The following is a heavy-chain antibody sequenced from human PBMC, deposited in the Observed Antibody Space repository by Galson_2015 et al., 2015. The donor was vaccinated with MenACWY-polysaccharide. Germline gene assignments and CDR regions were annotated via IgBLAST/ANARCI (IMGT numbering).Heavy chain of an antibody. Sequence: SESLSLTCAVSGSSISSGYYWGWIRQPPGKGLEWIGRIYHSGITYYNPSLKSRATISVATPTNQFSLMLSSETAAVTAVYYCARVEKYSGSYYILHWGQGTLVTVSS. CDR1: GSSISSGYY. D-gene: IGHD1-26*01. J-gene: IGHJ4*02. V-gene: IGHV4-38-2*01. CDR2: IYHSGIT. CDR3: ARVEKYSGSYYILH.